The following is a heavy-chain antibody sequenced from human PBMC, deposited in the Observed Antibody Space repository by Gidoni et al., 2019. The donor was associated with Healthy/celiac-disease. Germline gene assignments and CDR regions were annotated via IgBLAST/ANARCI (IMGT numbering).Heavy chain of an antibody. Sequence: EVQLVESGGGLVQPGRSLRLSCAASGFTFDDYAMHWVRQAPGKGLAWVSGISWNSGSIGYADSVKGRFTIARDNAKNSLYLQMNSLRAEDTALYYCAKDKQIAMGATPLHGMDVWGQGTTVTVSS. CDR3: AKDKQIAMGATPLHGMDV. D-gene: IGHD1-26*01. V-gene: IGHV3-9*01. J-gene: IGHJ6*02. CDR1: GFTFDDYA. CDR2: ISWNSGSI.